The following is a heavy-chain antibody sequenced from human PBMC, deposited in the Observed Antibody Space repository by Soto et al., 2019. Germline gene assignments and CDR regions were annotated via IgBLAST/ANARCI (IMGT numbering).Heavy chain of an antibody. CDR1: GFTFSSYW. CDR3: ARGARSFMVRGVIAHY. CDR2: IKQDGSEK. V-gene: IGHV3-7*01. D-gene: IGHD3-10*01. J-gene: IGHJ4*02. Sequence: GSLRLSCAASGFTFSSYWMSWVSQAPGKGLEWVANIKQDGSEKYYVDSVKGRFTISRDNAKNSLYLQMNSLRAEDTAVYYCARGARSFMVRGVIAHYWGQGTLVTVSS.